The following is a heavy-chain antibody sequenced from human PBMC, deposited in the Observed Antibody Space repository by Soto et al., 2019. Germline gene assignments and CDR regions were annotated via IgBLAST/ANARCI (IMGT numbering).Heavy chain of an antibody. CDR1: GGSIISDGYS. V-gene: IGHV4-30-2*01. J-gene: IGHJ3*02. Sequence: SETLSLTCAVSGGSIISDGYSWSWIRQPPGKGLQWIGHIYEGGNTYYTPSLESRVAISTDKSKNQFSLRLSSVTAADTAVYYCVRRSPEDAFDIWGQGPMVTVS. CDR3: VRRSPEDAFDI. CDR2: IYEGGNT.